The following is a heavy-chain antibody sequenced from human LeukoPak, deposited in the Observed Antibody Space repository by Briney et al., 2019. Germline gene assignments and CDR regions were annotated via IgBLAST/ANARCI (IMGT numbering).Heavy chain of an antibody. CDR2: IIGSGGST. CDR1: GFTFRSYA. V-gene: IGHV3-23*01. Sequence: GGSLRLSCAASGFTFRSYAMSWVRQAPGKGLEWVSSIIGSGGSTYYADSVNGRFTTSRDNSKNTLYLQINSLRAEDTALYYCAKVIYYGSENVDFWGQGTLVTVSS. CDR3: AKVIYYGSENVDF. J-gene: IGHJ4*02. D-gene: IGHD3-10*01.